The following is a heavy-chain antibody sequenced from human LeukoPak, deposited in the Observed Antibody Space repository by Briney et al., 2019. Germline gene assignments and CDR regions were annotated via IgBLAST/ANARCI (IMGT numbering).Heavy chain of an antibody. CDR1: GGSISGYY. CDR2: INYSGST. V-gene: IGHV4-59*08. CDR3: ARAPYSNIVDY. J-gene: IGHJ4*02. D-gene: IGHD6-13*01. Sequence: PSETLSLTCTVSGGSISGYYWSWIRQPPGKGLEWIGYINYSGSTNYNPSLKSRVTISVDTSKKNQFSLKLSSVTAADTAVYYCARAPYSNIVDYWGQGTLVTVSS.